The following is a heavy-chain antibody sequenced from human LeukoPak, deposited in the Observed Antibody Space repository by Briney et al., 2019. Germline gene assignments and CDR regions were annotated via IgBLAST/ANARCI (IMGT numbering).Heavy chain of an antibody. V-gene: IGHV4-39*01. CDR3: ARRAIVGATYAFDI. D-gene: IGHD1-26*01. Sequence: SETLSLTCTVSGGSISSSSYYWGWIRQPPGKGLEWIGSIYYSGSTYYNPSLKSRVTISVDTSKNQFSLKLNSVTAADTAVYYCARRAIVGATYAFDIWGQGTMVTVSS. CDR2: IYYSGST. J-gene: IGHJ3*02. CDR1: GGSISSSSYY.